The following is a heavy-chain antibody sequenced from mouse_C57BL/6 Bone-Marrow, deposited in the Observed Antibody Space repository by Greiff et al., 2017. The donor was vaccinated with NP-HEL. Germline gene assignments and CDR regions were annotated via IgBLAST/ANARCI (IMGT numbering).Heavy chain of an antibody. V-gene: IGHV1-5*01. CDR1: GYTFTSYW. CDR3: TRDGYDQYYFDY. Sequence: EVQLQESGTVLARPGASVKMSCKTSGYTFTSYWMHWVKQRPGQGLEWIGAIYPGNSDTSYNQKFTGKAKLTAVTSASTAYMELSSLTNEDSAVYYCTRDGYDQYYFDYWGQGTTLTVSS. CDR2: IYPGNSDT. D-gene: IGHD2-2*01. J-gene: IGHJ2*01.